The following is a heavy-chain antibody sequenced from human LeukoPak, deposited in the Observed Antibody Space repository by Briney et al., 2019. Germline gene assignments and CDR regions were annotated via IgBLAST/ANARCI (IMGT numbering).Heavy chain of an antibody. CDR1: GFTFSRYS. D-gene: IGHD1-26*01. CDR2: ISSNGGST. CDR3: ARDPGASPSYYHNAMDV. J-gene: IGHJ6*02. V-gene: IGHV3-64*01. Sequence: PGGSLRLSCAASGFTFSRYSMHWVRQAPGKGLEYVSAISSNGGSTYYANSVKGRFTISRDNSKNTLYLQMGSLRAEDMAVYYCARDPGASPSYYHNAMDVWGQGTTVTVSS.